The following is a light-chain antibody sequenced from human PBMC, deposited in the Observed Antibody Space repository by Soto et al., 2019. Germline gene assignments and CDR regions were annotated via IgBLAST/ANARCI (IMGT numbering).Light chain of an antibody. Sequence: EIVMPQYPSTLSVPPGERFTLSCIASQSVRSNLAWYQQKPGQAPRLLIYGASTRATGLPARYSGSGSGTDFTLTISSLQSEDFAVYYCQQYNTWPPITFGQGTRLEIK. V-gene: IGKV3-15*01. CDR2: GAS. J-gene: IGKJ5*01. CDR3: QQYNTWPPIT. CDR1: QSVRSN.